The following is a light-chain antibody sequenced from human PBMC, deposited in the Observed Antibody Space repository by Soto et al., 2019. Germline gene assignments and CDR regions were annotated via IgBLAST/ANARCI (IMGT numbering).Light chain of an antibody. J-gene: IGKJ3*01. CDR2: GAS. CDR3: QQFGSSPGFT. CDR1: QSINNRY. Sequence: EIVLTQSPGTLSLSPGERATLSCRASQSINNRYLAWYQQKPGQAPRLLISGASSRATGIPDRFIGSGSGRDFTLTISRLEPEDCAVYYCQQFGSSPGFTFGPGTKVDIK. V-gene: IGKV3-20*01.